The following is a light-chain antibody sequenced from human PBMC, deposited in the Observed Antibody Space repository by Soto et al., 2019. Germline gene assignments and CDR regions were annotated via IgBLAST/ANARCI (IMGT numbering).Light chain of an antibody. CDR2: GAS. Sequence: DIQMTQSPSTLSASVGDRVTITCRASQSISSWSAWYQQKPGKAPKLLIYGASSLESGVPSRLSGSGSGTEFTLTISSLQPDDFATYYCQQYNSHSPLTFGGGTKVDIK. CDR3: QQYNSHSPLT. J-gene: IGKJ4*01. V-gene: IGKV1-5*01. CDR1: QSISSW.